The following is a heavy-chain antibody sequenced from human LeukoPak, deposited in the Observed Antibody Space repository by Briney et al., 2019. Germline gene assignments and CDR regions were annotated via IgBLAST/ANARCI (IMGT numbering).Heavy chain of an antibody. J-gene: IGHJ4*02. CDR1: GGSLSSYY. CDR2: IYYSGKT. Sequence: SETLSLTCTVPGGSLSSYYWSWFRQPPGKGLEWIAYIYYSGKTNYNPSLKSRVTISVDTSKNQFSLKLSSVTAADTALYYCARHGGYSGNPMPFDSWGQGTLVTVSS. CDR3: ARHGGYSGNPMPFDS. V-gene: IGHV4-59*08. D-gene: IGHD4-23*01.